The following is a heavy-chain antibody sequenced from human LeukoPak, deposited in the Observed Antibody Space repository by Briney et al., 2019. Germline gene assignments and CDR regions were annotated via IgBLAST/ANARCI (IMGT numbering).Heavy chain of an antibody. V-gene: IGHV3-74*01. CDR2: INSDETSS. CDR1: GFTFSSYW. CDR3: LYGGYFQH. D-gene: IGHD3-16*01. Sequence: GGSLRLSCAASGFTFSSYWMHWVRQVPNQGLMWVSRINSDETSSEYVDSVNGRFTISRDNAKNTLYLQMNSLRAEDTAVYFCLYGGYFQHWGQGTLVTVSS. J-gene: IGHJ1*01.